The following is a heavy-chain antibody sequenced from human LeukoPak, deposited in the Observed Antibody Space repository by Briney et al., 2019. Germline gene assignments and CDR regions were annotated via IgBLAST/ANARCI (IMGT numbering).Heavy chain of an antibody. CDR1: GDTFSSNSAA. CDR3: ASGDNLSFDL. CDR2: TYYRSNWYN. D-gene: IGHD3-10*01. J-gene: IGHJ2*01. Sequence: SQTLSLTCTISGDTFSSNSAAGNWGRQSPSRGLEWLVRTYYRSNWYNDFAVSVKGRITINPDTSKNQFSLLLSSVTPEDTALYYCASGDNLSFDLWGRGTLVTVSS. V-gene: IGHV6-1*01.